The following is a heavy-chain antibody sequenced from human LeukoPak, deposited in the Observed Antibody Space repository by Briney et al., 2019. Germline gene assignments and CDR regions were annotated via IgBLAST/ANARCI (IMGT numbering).Heavy chain of an antibody. J-gene: IGHJ6*02. CDR1: GGSISSYY. V-gene: IGHV4-59*08. Sequence: SETLSLTCTVSGGSISSYYWSWIRQPPGKGLEWIGYIYYSGSTNYNPSLKSRVTISVDTSKNQFSLKLSSVTAADTAVYYCARCGRALDYYYYGMDVWGQGTTVTVSS. D-gene: IGHD3-3*02. CDR2: IYYSGST. CDR3: ARCGRALDYYYYGMDV.